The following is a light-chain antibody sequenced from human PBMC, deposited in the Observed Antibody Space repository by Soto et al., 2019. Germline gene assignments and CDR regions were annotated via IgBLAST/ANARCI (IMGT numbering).Light chain of an antibody. CDR2: AAS. CDR3: QQRYSTPFT. J-gene: IGKJ3*01. V-gene: IGKV1-39*01. CDR1: QTISTY. Sequence: DIQMTQSPSSLSASVGDRVTITCRASQTISTYLNWYQQKPGKAPKLLIYAASSLQSGVPSRFSGSRYGTDFTLTISSLQPEDFASYYCQQRYSTPFTFGPGTKVDIK.